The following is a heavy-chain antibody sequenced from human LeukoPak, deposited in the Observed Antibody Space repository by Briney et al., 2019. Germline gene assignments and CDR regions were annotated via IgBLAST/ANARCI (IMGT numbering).Heavy chain of an antibody. V-gene: IGHV3-23*01. D-gene: IGHD3-9*01. J-gene: IGHJ4*02. CDR1: GFTFSSYA. CDR3: AKGRGHVLRYFDWLLDY. Sequence: GSLRLSCAASGFTFSSYAMSWDRQAPGKGLEWVSAISGSGGSTYYADSVKGRFTISRDNSKNTLYLQMNSLRAEDTAVYYCAKGRGHVLRYFDWLLDYWGQGTLVTVSS. CDR2: ISGSGGST.